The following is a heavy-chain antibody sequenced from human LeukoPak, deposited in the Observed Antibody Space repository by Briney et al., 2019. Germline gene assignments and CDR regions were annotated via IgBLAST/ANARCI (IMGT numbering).Heavy chain of an antibody. CDR3: ARAMVRGLSNPFDD. V-gene: IGHV1-18*01. CDR1: GYTFTSYG. J-gene: IGHJ4*02. CDR2: ISAYNGNT. Sequence: ASVKVSCKASGYTFTSYGISWVRQAPGQGLERMGWISAYNGNTNYAQKFQGRVSMTRDTSTRTVYMELSSLRSEDTAVYFCARAMVRGLSNPFDDWGQGTLVTVSS. D-gene: IGHD3-10*01.